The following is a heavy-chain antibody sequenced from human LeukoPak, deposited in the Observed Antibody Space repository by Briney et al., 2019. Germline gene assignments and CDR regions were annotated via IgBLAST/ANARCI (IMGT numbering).Heavy chain of an antibody. CDR3: ARDEVVAAIFDY. CDR2: ISSSGSTI. CDR1: GFTFSSYA. D-gene: IGHD2-15*01. V-gene: IGHV3-21*04. J-gene: IGHJ4*02. Sequence: GGSLRLSCAASGFTFSSYAMSWVRQAPGKGLEWVSAISSSGSTIYYADSVKGRFTISRDNAKNSLYLQMNSLRAEDTAVYYCARDEVVAAIFDYWGQGTLVTVSS.